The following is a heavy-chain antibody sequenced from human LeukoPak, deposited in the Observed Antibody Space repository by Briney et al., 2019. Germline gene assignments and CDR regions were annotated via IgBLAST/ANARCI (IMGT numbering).Heavy chain of an antibody. CDR1: GFPFDTYA. V-gene: IGHV3-23*01. Sequence: GGSLRLSCSASGFPFDTYAMSWVRQAPGRGLEWVSAISESREKTYYVDSVEGRFTISRDNSKNTLSLQMNNLRVDDTAIYYCSNSPPTYGDLDYWGQGTLVTVSS. CDR2: ISESREKT. D-gene: IGHD3-10*01. CDR3: SNSPPTYGDLDY. J-gene: IGHJ4*02.